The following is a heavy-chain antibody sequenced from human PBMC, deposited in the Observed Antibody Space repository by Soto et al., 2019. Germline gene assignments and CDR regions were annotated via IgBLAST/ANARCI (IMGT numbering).Heavy chain of an antibody. CDR3: ARGKVGRYYYDSTATRLFDY. CDR2: VYKSGTT. J-gene: IGHJ4*02. V-gene: IGHV4-39*01. D-gene: IGHD3-22*01. CDR1: GGSISTSIFY. Sequence: PSETLSLTCTVSGGSISTSIFYWGWIRQPPGKGLEWIGSVYKSGTTRYNPSLKSRVTISVDTAKNQLSLVLTSATAADTAVYYCARGKVGRYYYDSTATRLFDYWGQGTLVTVSS.